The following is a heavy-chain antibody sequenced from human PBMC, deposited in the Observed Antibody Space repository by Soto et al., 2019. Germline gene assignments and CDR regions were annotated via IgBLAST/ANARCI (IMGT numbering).Heavy chain of an antibody. CDR1: GGSISSYY. J-gene: IGHJ4*02. D-gene: IGHD3-3*01. Sequence: SETLSLTCTVSGGSISSYYWSWIRQPPGKGLEWIGYIYYSGSTNYNPSLKSRVTISVDTSKNQFSLKLSSVTAADTAVYYCASKYDFWSGTQDYWGQGTLVTVSS. V-gene: IGHV4-59*08. CDR3: ASKYDFWSGTQDY. CDR2: IYYSGST.